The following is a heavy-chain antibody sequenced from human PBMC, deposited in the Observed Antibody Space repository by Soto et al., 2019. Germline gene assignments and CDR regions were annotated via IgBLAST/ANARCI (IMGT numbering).Heavy chain of an antibody. CDR1: GYSFTSYW. CDR3: ARSLHSGYDSDYYYYYGMDV. CDR2: IYPGDSDT. J-gene: IGHJ6*02. V-gene: IGHV5-51*01. D-gene: IGHD5-12*01. Sequence: GESLKISCKGSGYSFTSYWIGWVRQMPGKGLEWMGIIYPGDSDTRYSPSFQGQVTISADKSISTAYLQWSSLKASDTAMYYCARSLHSGYDSDYYYYYGMDVWGQGTTVTVSS.